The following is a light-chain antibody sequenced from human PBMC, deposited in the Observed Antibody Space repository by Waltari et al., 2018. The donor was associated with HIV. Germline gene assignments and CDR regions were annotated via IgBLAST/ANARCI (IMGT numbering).Light chain of an antibody. Sequence: DIQMTQSPSSVSATVGDRVTITCRASQGIDRWLAWYQQQPGKAPKLLIFGASTLQSEVPSRFSGSGSGTHFSLTISSLQPEDFATYYCQQAKTFPRTFGGGTKVEIK. J-gene: IGKJ4*01. CDR1: QGIDRW. CDR2: GAS. CDR3: QQAKTFPRT. V-gene: IGKV1-12*01.